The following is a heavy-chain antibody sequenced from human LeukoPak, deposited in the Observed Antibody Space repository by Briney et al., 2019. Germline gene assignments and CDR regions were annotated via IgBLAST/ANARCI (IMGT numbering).Heavy chain of an antibody. CDR3: ARDARMYSTSHNSFDP. CDR1: GYTFSSYG. Sequence: ASVKVSCKASGYTFSSYGITWVRQAPGQGLEWMGWISAYNDNTIYAQKLQGRVTMTTDTSTSTAYMELRSLRSDDTAVYYCARDARMYSTSHNSFDPWGQGTLVTVSS. D-gene: IGHD6-13*01. J-gene: IGHJ5*02. CDR2: ISAYNDNT. V-gene: IGHV1-18*01.